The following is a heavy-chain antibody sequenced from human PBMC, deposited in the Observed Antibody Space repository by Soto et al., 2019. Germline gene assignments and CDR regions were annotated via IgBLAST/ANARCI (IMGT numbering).Heavy chain of an antibody. Sequence: ASVKVSCKASGYTFTSYGISWVRQAPGQGLEWMGWISAYNGNTNYAQKLQGRVTMTTDTSTSTAYMELRSLRSDDTAVYYCVRDLPPVAAAGHFAYWGQGTLVTGSS. V-gene: IGHV1-18*01. CDR1: GYTFTSYG. CDR3: VRDLPPVAAAGHFAY. CDR2: ISAYNGNT. D-gene: IGHD6-13*01. J-gene: IGHJ4*02.